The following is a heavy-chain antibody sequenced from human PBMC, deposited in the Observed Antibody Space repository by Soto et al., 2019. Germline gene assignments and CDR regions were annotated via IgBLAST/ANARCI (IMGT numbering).Heavy chain of an antibody. D-gene: IGHD3-9*01. CDR3: ARGPPFGTGYEDYYYYYGMDV. J-gene: IGHJ6*02. CDR2: MNPNSGNT. CDR1: GYTFTSYD. V-gene: IGHV1-8*01. Sequence: QVQLVQSGAEVKKPGASVKVSCKASGYTFTSYDINWVRQATGQGLEWMGWMNPNSGNTGYAQKFQGRVTMTRNTSISTAYMELSSLRSEDTAVYYCARGPPFGTGYEDYYYYYGMDVWGQGTTVTVSS.